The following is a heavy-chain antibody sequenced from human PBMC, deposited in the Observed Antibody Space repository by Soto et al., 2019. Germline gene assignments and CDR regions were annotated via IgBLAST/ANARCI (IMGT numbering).Heavy chain of an antibody. J-gene: IGHJ6*02. Sequence: SETLSLTCTVSGGSISSSSYYWGWIRQPPGKGLEWIGSIYYSGSTYYNPSLKSRVTISVDTSKNQFSLKLSSVTAADTAVYYCARLFSGNYYYGMDVWGQGTTVTVSS. V-gene: IGHV4-39*01. CDR3: ARLFSGNYYYGMDV. D-gene: IGHD1-1*01. CDR1: GGSISSSSYY. CDR2: IYYSGST.